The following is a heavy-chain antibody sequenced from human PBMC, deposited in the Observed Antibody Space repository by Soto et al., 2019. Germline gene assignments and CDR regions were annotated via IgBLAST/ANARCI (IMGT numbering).Heavy chain of an antibody. Sequence: QVHLQQWGAGLLKPSGTLSLTCAVSGGSFSDAFWSWVRQSPGRGLEWIGEVFHTGNTNYNPSLNSRVTLSVDTSKTQFSLRLTSVTAADSAVYYCARAPRELLAAGPLFLYYYYGLDVWGQGTTVTVSS. CDR1: GGSFSDAF. CDR2: VFHTGNT. J-gene: IGHJ6*02. CDR3: ARAPRELLAAGPLFLYYYYGLDV. V-gene: IGHV4-34*12. D-gene: IGHD6-13*01.